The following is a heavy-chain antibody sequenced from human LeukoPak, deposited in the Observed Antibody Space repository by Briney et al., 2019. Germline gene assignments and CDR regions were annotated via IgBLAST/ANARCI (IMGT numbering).Heavy chain of an antibody. J-gene: IGHJ4*02. CDR1: GGSISSYY. Sequence: SETLTLTCTVSGGSISSYYWSWIRQPPGKGLEWIGYIYYSGSTNCNPSLKSRVTISVDTSKNQFSLKLNSVTAADTAVYYCARRSPRGALDWGGEGTLVTVSS. CDR2: IYYSGST. D-gene: IGHD3-9*01. CDR3: ARRSPRGALDW. V-gene: IGHV4-59*08.